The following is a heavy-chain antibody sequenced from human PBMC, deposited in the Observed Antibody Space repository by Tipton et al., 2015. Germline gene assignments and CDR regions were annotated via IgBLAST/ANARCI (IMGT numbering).Heavy chain of an antibody. V-gene: IGHV4-61*05. CDR2: IYYSGDT. CDR3: AARGYSAYEGSDY. CDR1: GASISSSPYY. Sequence: TLSLTCSVSGASISSSPYYWGWIRQPPGKGLEWIGYIYYSGDTIYNPSLKSRVTISTDTSKNQFSLKLTSVTAADTAVYYCAARGYSAYEGSDYWGQGTLVIVPS. D-gene: IGHD5-12*01. J-gene: IGHJ4*02.